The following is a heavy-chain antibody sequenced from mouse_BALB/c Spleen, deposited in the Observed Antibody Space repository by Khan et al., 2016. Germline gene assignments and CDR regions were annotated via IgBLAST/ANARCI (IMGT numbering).Heavy chain of an antibody. CDR3: ARNFYYYGSSPFDY. J-gene: IGHJ2*01. D-gene: IGHD1-1*01. CDR2: IWSGGST. V-gene: IGHV2-4-1*01. Sequence: VQLQESGPGLVQPSQSLSITCTVSGFSLTSYGVHWVRQSPGKGLEWLGVIWSGGSTDYNAAFISRLSISKDNSKSQVFFKMNSLQADDTAIYYCARNFYYYGSSPFDYWGQGTTLTVSS. CDR1: GFSLTSYG.